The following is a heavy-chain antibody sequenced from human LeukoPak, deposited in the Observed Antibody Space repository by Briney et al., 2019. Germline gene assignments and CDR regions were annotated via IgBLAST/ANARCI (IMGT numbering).Heavy chain of an antibody. J-gene: IGHJ5*02. CDR2: IIPIFGTA. CDR3: ARGAIMVRGVIPLTNWFDP. Sequence: SVKVSCKVSGYTLTELSMHWVRQAPGKGLEWMGGIIPIFGTANYAQKFQGRVTITADESTSTAYMELSGLRSEDTAVYYCARGAIMVRGVIPLTNWFDPWGQGTLVTVSS. D-gene: IGHD3-10*01. V-gene: IGHV1-69*13. CDR1: GYTLTELS.